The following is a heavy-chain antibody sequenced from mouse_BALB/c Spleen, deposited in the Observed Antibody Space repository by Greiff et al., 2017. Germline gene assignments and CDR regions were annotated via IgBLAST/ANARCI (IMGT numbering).Heavy chain of an antibody. D-gene: IGHD1-1*01. CDR2: ISSGSSTI. Sequence: DVKLVESGGGLVQPGGSRKLSCAASGFTFSSFGMHWVRQAPEKGLEWVAYISSGSSTIYYADTVKGRFTISRDNPKNTLFLQMTSLRSEDTAMYYCARGPTVVEDYAMDYWGQGTSVTVSS. J-gene: IGHJ4*01. V-gene: IGHV5-17*02. CDR3: ARGPTVVEDYAMDY. CDR1: GFTFSSFG.